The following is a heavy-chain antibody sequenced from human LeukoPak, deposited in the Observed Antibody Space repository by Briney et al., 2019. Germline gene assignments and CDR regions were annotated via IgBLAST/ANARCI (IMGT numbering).Heavy chain of an antibody. CDR2: IRSKAYGGTG. CDR3: ARYYGSGTLHYLDY. V-gene: IGHV3-49*04. J-gene: IGHJ4*02. CDR1: GFNFGDYA. D-gene: IGHD3-10*01. Sequence: QPGGSLRLSCTGSGFNFGDYAVSWVRQAPEKGLEWIGFIRSKAYGGTGEYAASVKGRFTISRDDSKSFAYLQMNSLRTEDTAVYYCARYYGSGTLHYLDYWGQGTLVTDSS.